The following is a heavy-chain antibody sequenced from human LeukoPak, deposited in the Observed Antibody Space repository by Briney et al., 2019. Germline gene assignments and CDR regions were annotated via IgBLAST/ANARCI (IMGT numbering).Heavy chain of an antibody. CDR2: TYHSGST. Sequence: SETLSLTCTVSGYSISSGDYWGWIRQPPGKGLEWIGCTYHSGSTFHNPSLKSRVTISVGTSKTQFSLKVTSVTTADTAVYYCAKGRKDFDTNLGPFDSWGQGILVTVSS. CDR3: AKGRKDFDTNLGPFDS. V-gene: IGHV4-38-2*02. D-gene: IGHD3-9*01. CDR1: GYSISSGDY. J-gene: IGHJ4*02.